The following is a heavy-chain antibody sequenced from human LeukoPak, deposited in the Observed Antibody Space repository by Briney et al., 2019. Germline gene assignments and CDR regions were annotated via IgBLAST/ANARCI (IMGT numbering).Heavy chain of an antibody. D-gene: IGHD3-3*01. CDR1: GFTFSSYW. CDR3: ARENLRSRNYDFWSGYSY. J-gene: IGHJ4*02. V-gene: IGHV3-7*01. CDR2: IKQDGSEK. Sequence: GGSLRLSCAASGFTFSSYWMSWVRQAPGKGLEWVANIKQDGSEKYYVDSVKGRFTISRDNAKNSLYLQMNSLRAEDTAVYYCARENLRSRNYDFWSGYSYWGQGTLVTVSS.